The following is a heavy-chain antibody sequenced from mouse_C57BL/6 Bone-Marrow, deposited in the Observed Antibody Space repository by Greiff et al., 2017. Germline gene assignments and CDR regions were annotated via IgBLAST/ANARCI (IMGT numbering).Heavy chain of an antibody. V-gene: IGHV5-6*01. Sequence: EVQGVESGGDLVKPGGSLKLSCAASGFTFSSYGMSWVRQTPDKRLEWVATISSGGSYTYYPDSVKGRFTISRDNAKNTLYLQMSSLKSEDTAMYYCASGLVDAMDYWGQGTSVTDSS. CDR3: ASGLVDAMDY. CDR2: ISSGGSYT. CDR1: GFTFSSYG. J-gene: IGHJ4*01.